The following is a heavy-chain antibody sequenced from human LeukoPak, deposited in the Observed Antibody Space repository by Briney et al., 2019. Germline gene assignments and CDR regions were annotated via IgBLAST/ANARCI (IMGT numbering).Heavy chain of an antibody. J-gene: IGHJ4*02. V-gene: IGHV1-2*02. CDR2: INPNSGGT. CDR3: ASGRRFLEWLSFDY. CDR1: GYTFTGYY. Sequence: VASVRVSCKASGYTFTGYYMHWVRQAPGQGLEWMGWINPNSGGTNYAQKFQGRVTMTRDTSISTAYMELSRLRSDDTAVYYCASGRRFLEWLSFDYWGQGTLVTVSS. D-gene: IGHD3-3*01.